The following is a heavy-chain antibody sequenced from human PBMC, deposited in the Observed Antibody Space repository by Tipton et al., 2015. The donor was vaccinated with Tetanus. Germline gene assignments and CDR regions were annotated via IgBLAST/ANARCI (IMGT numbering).Heavy chain of an antibody. CDR1: GGSISSYY. Sequence: TLSLTCTVSGGSISSYYWSWVRQPPGKGLEWIGYIDYSGSTNYNPSLKSRVTISIDTSKKQFSLNLSSVTAADTAVYYCARSEQQLVRGYYYYYYMDVWGKGTTVTVSS. V-gene: IGHV4-59*01. J-gene: IGHJ6*03. CDR2: IDYSGST. CDR3: ARSEQQLVRGYYYYYYMDV. D-gene: IGHD6-13*01.